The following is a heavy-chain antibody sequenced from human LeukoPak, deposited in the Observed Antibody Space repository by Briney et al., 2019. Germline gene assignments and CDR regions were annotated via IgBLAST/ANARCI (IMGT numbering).Heavy chain of an antibody. Sequence: PSETLSLTCTVSGDSIRSYHWSWIRQPPGKGLEWIGHIHYSGRTNYNPSLRSRVTISVDTSQNQFSLKLTSVTAADTAVYYCAKHEGTAGPFDSWGQGTLVTVSS. CDR1: GDSIRSYH. D-gene: IGHD6-13*01. J-gene: IGHJ4*02. CDR2: IHYSGRT. V-gene: IGHV4-59*08. CDR3: AKHEGTAGPFDS.